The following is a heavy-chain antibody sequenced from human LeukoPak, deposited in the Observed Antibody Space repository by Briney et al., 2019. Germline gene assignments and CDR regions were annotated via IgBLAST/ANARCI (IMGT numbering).Heavy chain of an antibody. CDR1: GYSFTSYG. J-gene: IGHJ5*02. D-gene: IGHD3-22*01. Sequence: ASVKVSCKASGYSFTSYGIHWVRQAPGQGLEWMGIINPSGGTTTYAQKFQGRVTMTRDTSTSTVYMELSSLRSEDTAVYYCARDYYDSSGYYHGGPWGQGTLVTVSS. V-gene: IGHV1-46*01. CDR2: INPSGGTT. CDR3: ARDYYDSSGYYHGGP.